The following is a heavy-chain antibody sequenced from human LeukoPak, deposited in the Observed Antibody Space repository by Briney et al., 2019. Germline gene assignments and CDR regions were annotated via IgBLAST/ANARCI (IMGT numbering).Heavy chain of an antibody. D-gene: IGHD6-19*01. CDR1: GFTFSSYG. CDR3: AKDGYSSGWPVDY. Sequence: GGSLRLSCAASGFTFSSYGMHWVRQAPGKGLEWVAVISYDGSNYYYADSVKGRFTISRDNSKNTVFLQMNGPRAEDTAVYYCAKDGYSSGWPVDYWGQGTLVSVSS. J-gene: IGHJ4*02. CDR2: ISYDGSNY. V-gene: IGHV3-30*18.